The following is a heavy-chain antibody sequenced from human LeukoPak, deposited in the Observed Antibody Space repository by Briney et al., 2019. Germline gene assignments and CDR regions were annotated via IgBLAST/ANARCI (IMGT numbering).Heavy chain of an antibody. V-gene: IGHV3-30-3*01. CDR1: GFTISSYA. CDR2: ISYDGSNK. Sequence: GALRLSCAASGFTISSYAMHWVRQAPGKGLEWVAVISYDGSNKYYADSVKGRFTISRDNSKNTLYLQMNSLRAEDTAVYYCARTRYRFDYWGQGTLVTVSS. D-gene: IGHD5-12*01. CDR3: ARTRYRFDY. J-gene: IGHJ4*02.